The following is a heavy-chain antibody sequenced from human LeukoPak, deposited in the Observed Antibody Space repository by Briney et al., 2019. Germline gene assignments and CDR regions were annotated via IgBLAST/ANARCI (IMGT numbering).Heavy chain of an antibody. Sequence: SETLSLTCTVSGGSISSSSYYWGWIRQPPGKGLEWIGSIYYSGSTYHNPSLKSRVTISVDTSKNEFSLKLSSVTAADTAVYYCARGIYYLIEYWGQGTLVTVSS. CDR1: GGSISSSSYY. J-gene: IGHJ4*02. CDR3: ARGIYYLIEY. V-gene: IGHV4-39*07. D-gene: IGHD3-10*01. CDR2: IYYSGST.